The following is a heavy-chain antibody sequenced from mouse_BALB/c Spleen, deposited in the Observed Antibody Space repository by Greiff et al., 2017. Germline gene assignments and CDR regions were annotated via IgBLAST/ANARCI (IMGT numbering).Heavy chain of an antibody. V-gene: IGHV5-4*02. Sequence: EVQLVESGGGLVKPGGSLKLSCAASGFTFSDYYMYWVRQTPEKRLEWVATISDGGSYTYYPDSVKGRFTISRDNAKNNLYLQMSSLKSEDTAMYYCAREYGYGNFPWFAYWGQGTLVTVSA. D-gene: IGHD2-10*02. CDR3: AREYGYGNFPWFAY. CDR1: GFTFSDYY. CDR2: ISDGGSYT. J-gene: IGHJ3*01.